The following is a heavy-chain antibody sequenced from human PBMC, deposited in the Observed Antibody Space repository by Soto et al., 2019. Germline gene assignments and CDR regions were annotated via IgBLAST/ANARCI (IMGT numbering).Heavy chain of an antibody. CDR1: VGSLGISNW. J-gene: IGHJ4*02. CDR3: ASLQGVGATTIDY. V-gene: IGHV4-4*02. CDR2: IYHGGST. Sequence: QVQLQEPGQGLVKPSGTRSLPCAASVGSLGISNWWSGFRRPPGRGLEWIGEIYHGGSTNYNPSLKSRVTISVDKSKNQFSLKLSSVTAADTAVYYCASLQGVGATTIDYWGQGTLVTVSS. D-gene: IGHD1-26*01.